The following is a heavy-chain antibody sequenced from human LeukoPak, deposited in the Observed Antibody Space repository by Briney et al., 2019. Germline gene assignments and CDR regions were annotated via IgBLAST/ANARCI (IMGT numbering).Heavy chain of an antibody. D-gene: IGHD2-15*01. CDR2: INPSGGST. CDR3: ARDLPYCSGGSCYRSPYGMDV. Sequence: ASVKVSCKASGYTFTSYYMHWVRQAPGQGLEWMGIINPSGGSTSYAQKFQGRVTMTRDTSTSTVYMELSSLRSEDTAVYYCARDLPYCSGGSCYRSPYGMDVWGQGTTVTVSS. J-gene: IGHJ6*02. V-gene: IGHV1-46*01. CDR1: GYTFTSYY.